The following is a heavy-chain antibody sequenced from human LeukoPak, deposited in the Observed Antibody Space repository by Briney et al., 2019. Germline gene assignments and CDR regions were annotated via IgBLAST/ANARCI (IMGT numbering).Heavy chain of an antibody. CDR1: GYTFTGNY. D-gene: IGHD3-22*01. CDR3: ARDERYDSSGYPFDY. CDR2: INPNSGGT. Sequence: GASVKVSCRASGYTFTGNYIHWVRQAPGHGLEWMGWINPNSGGTNYAQKFQGRVTMTRDTSISTAYMELSRLRSDDTAVYYCARDERYDSSGYPFDYWGQGTLVTVSS. J-gene: IGHJ4*02. V-gene: IGHV1-2*02.